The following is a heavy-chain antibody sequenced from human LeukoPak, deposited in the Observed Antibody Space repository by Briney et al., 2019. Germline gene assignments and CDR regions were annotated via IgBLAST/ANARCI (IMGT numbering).Heavy chain of an antibody. CDR1: GYTFTSYA. CDR3: ARDYCSSTSCYYYYGMDV. D-gene: IGHD2-2*01. J-gene: IGHJ6*02. Sequence: ASVKVSCKASGYTFTSYAMHWVRQAPGQRLEWMGWINAGNGNTKYSQKFQGRVTITRDTSASTAYMELSSLRSGDTAVYYCARDYCSSTSCYYYYGMDVWGQGTTVTVSS. CDR2: INAGNGNT. V-gene: IGHV1-3*01.